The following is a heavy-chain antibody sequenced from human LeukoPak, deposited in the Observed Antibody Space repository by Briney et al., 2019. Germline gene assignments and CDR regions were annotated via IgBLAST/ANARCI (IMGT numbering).Heavy chain of an antibody. J-gene: IGHJ6*03. CDR1: GFTFSSYG. CDR2: IWYDGSNK. D-gene: IGHD3-3*01. Sequence: GRSLRLSCAASGFTFSSYGMHWVRQAPGKGLEWVAVIWYDGSNKYYADSVKGRFTISRDNSKNTLYLQMNSLRAEDTAVYYCARAPPLDYDFWSGPKGRTHLYYYYYYMDVWGKGTTVTVSS. CDR3: ARAPPLDYDFWSGPKGRTHLYYYYYYMDV. V-gene: IGHV3-33*01.